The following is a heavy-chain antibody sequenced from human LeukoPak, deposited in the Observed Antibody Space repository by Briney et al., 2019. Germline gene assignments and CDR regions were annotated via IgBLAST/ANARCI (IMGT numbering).Heavy chain of an antibody. CDR3: ARSSRELGGYAPWELMPPFDY. Sequence: GGSLRLSCAASGFTLRSYGMSWVRQAPGKGLEWVSYISSSSSTIYYADSVKGRFTISRDNAKNSLYLQMNSLRAEDTAVYYCARSSRELGGYAPWELMPPFDYWGQGTLVTVSS. D-gene: IGHD1-7*01. CDR1: GFTLRSYG. V-gene: IGHV3-48*01. J-gene: IGHJ4*02. CDR2: ISSSSSTI.